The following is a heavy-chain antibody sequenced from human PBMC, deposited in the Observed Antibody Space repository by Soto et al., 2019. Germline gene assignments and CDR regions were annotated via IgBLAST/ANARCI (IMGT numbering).Heavy chain of an antibody. CDR3: AKSYYGDYDDRILFDN. J-gene: IGHJ4*02. CDR1: GFPFSGYA. D-gene: IGHD4-17*01. Sequence: EVQLLESGGGLVQPGGSLRLSCAASGFPFSGYAINWVRQAPGKGLEWVSIISGIGSSTNYADSVKGRFTISRDNSRDTVHLQMNSLRAEDTAVYYCAKSYYGDYDDRILFDNWGQGTLVTVSS. CDR2: ISGIGSST. V-gene: IGHV3-23*01.